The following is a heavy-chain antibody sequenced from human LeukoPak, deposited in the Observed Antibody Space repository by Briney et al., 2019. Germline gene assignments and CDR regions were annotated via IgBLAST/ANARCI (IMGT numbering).Heavy chain of an antibody. CDR1: GGSISSTDFY. Sequence: SETLSLTCTVSGGSISSTDFYWSWIRQPPGKGLEWIGYISYSGSTFYNPSLKSRVTISVDTSKNQFSLKMSSVTAADTAMYYCARGPRNSSGRAFHFDYWGQGTLVTVSS. D-gene: IGHD6-19*01. CDR3: ARGPRNSSGRAFHFDY. V-gene: IGHV4-30-4*01. CDR2: ISYSGST. J-gene: IGHJ4*02.